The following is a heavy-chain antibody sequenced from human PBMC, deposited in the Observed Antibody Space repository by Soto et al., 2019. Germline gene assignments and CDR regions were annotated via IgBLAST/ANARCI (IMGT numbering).Heavy chain of an antibody. V-gene: IGHV4-39*01. CDR2: IYYSGST. CDR3: ARQRRSSSVGAFDY. D-gene: IGHD6-6*01. Sequence: QLELQESGPGLVKPSETLSLTCTVSGGSISSSSYYWGWIRQPPGKGLEWIGSIYYSGSTYYNPSLKSRVTISVDTSKNQFSLKLSSVTAADTAVYYCARQRRSSSVGAFDYWGQGTLVTVSS. J-gene: IGHJ4*02. CDR1: GGSISSSSYY.